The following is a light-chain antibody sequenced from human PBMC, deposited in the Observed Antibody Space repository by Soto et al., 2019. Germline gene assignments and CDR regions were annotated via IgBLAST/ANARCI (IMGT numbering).Light chain of an antibody. Sequence: DIQLTQSPSFLSASVGARVTITCGASKDIRSHLAWYQQKPGKAPKLLIYAASTLQSGVPSGFGGSGSGTEFTLTITSLQPEDFATYYCQQVKTYPLTFGGGTKVEIK. CDR2: AAS. CDR3: QQVKTYPLT. CDR1: KDIRSH. V-gene: IGKV1-9*01. J-gene: IGKJ4*01.